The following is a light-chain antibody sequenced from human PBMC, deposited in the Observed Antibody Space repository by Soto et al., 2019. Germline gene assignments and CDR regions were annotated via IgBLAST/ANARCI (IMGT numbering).Light chain of an antibody. Sequence: IQLTQSPSSLSASVGDSVTITCRASQGISIYLAWYQQKPGKAPNLLIYGASSLQSGVPSRFSGSGSGIDFTLTINSLQAEDFATYYCQQTRSYPSTFGGGTKVDIK. J-gene: IGKJ4*01. CDR2: GAS. V-gene: IGKV1-9*01. CDR1: QGISIY. CDR3: QQTRSYPST.